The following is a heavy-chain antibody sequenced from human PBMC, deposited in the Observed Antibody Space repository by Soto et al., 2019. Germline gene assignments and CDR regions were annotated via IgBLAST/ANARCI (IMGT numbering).Heavy chain of an antibody. J-gene: IGHJ3*02. V-gene: IGHV1-69*01. CDR2: IIPIFGTA. CDR3: AKLEYYDSSGYPHDAFDI. Sequence: QVQLVQSGAEVKKPGSSVKVSCKASGGTFSSYAISWVRQAPGQGLEWMGGIIPIFGTANYAQKFQGRVTITADESTSTAYMELSSLRSEDTAVYYCAKLEYYDSSGYPHDAFDIWGQGTMVTVSS. CDR1: GGTFSSYA. D-gene: IGHD3-22*01.